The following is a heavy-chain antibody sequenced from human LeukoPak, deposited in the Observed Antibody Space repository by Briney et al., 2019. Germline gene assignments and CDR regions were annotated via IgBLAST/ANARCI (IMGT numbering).Heavy chain of an antibody. CDR2: ISSSSSNI. Sequence: GGSLRLSCAASGFTFSSYLVNWVRQAPGKGLEWVSSISSSSSNIYYADSVKGRFTISRDNAKNSLFLQMSSLRADDTAVYYCARAYCSSTSCLDYWGQGTLVTVSS. CDR1: GFTFSSYL. CDR3: ARAYCSSTSCLDY. J-gene: IGHJ4*02. D-gene: IGHD2-2*01. V-gene: IGHV3-21*06.